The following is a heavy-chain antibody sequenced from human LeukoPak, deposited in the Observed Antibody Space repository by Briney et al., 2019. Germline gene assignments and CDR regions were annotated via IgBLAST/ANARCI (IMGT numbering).Heavy chain of an antibody. Sequence: SQTLSLTCTVSGVSISSGYYWSWIRQPAGKGLEWIGLIYSSGSTNYNPSLKSRVTISLDTSKNQFSLKLSSVTAADTAVYYCARGRKRSPDYWGQGTLVTVSS. V-gene: IGHV4-61*02. J-gene: IGHJ4*02. D-gene: IGHD1-14*01. CDR1: GVSISSGYY. CDR3: ARGRKRSPDY. CDR2: IYSSGST.